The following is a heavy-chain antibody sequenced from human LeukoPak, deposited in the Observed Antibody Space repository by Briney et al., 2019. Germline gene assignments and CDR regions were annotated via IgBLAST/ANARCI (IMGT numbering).Heavy chain of an antibody. CDR3: TASRKDY. V-gene: IGHV3-15*01. J-gene: IGHJ4*02. Sequence: GGSLRLSCAAFGFTFNNAWMTWVRQAPGKGLEWVGRTKSKVDGEATDYAAPVKGRFIISRDDSKNTLYLQMNSLRTGDTAVYYCTASRKDYWGQGTLVTVSS. CDR1: GFTFNNAW. CDR2: TKSKVDGEAT.